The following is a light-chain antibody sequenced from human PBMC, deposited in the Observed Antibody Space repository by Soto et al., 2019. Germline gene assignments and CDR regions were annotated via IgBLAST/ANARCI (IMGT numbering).Light chain of an antibody. CDR2: KVS. CDR3: SSRAGSTEVI. Sequence: QSALTQPPSASGSPGKTVTISCTGTSSDIVAHNFVSWYQQHPGRAPKLMISKVSQRPSGVPDRFSGSKSGNTASLTVSGLQYEDEADYYCSSRAGSTEVIFGGGTKLTVL. J-gene: IGLJ2*01. CDR1: SSDIVAHNF. V-gene: IGLV2-8*01.